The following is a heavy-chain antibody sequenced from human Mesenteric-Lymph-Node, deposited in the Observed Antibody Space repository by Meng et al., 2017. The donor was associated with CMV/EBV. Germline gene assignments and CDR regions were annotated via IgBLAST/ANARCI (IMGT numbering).Heavy chain of an antibody. CDR2: ITSGGST. D-gene: IGHD4-11*01. CDR1: GFTFYDYA. CDR3: AKEHINYTRGC. V-gene: IGHV3-23*01. Sequence: GGSLRLSCAASGFTFYDYAMHWVRQGPGKGLEWVSTITSGGSTYCADSVKGRFTISRDNSKSTVYLQMDSLRAEDTAIYYCAKEHINYTRGCWGQGILVTVSS. J-gene: IGHJ4*02.